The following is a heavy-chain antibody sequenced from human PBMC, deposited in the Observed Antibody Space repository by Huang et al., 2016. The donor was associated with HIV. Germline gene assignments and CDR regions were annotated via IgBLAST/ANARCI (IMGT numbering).Heavy chain of an antibody. V-gene: IGHV3-30*18. CDR1: GFTFSSYG. J-gene: IGHJ4*02. Sequence: QVQLVESGGGAVQPGRSLRLSCAASGFTFSSYGMHWVRQAPGKGLEWVALASYYVSKTYYADSVKGRFTSSRDNSKNTLYLQMNSLRPEDTAVYYCAKEDASYADYGALDYWGQGTLVTVSS. D-gene: IGHD4-17*01. CDR3: AKEDASYADYGALDY. CDR2: ASYYVSKT.